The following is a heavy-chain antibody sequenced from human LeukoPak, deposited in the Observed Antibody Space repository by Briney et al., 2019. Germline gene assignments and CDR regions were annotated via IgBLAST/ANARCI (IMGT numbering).Heavy chain of an antibody. CDR1: GGSLSSYY. V-gene: IGHV4-59*01. Sequence: SETLSLTCTVSGGSLSSYYWSWIRQPPGKGLEWIGYIYYSGSTNYNPSLKSRVTISVDTSKNQFSLKLSSVTAADTAVYYCARDYYDSSGYVVWGQGTLVTVSS. J-gene: IGHJ4*02. CDR3: ARDYYDSSGYVV. D-gene: IGHD3-22*01. CDR2: IYYSGST.